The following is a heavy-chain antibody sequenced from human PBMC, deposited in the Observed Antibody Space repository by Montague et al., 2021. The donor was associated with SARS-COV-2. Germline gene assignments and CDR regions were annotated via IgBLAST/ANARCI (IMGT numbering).Heavy chain of an antibody. V-gene: IGHV3-21*01. CDR2: ITSTSTHI. J-gene: IGHJ4*02. CDR3: GRNFDL. CDR1: GFTFSASD. Sequence: SLSLSCAASGFTFSASDMVWVRQAPGKGLEWVSTITSTSTHIYYAESVKGRFTIARDNAKNSLSLQMDSLRAEDTGVYYCGRNFDLWGQGTLVTVSS. D-gene: IGHD3-9*01.